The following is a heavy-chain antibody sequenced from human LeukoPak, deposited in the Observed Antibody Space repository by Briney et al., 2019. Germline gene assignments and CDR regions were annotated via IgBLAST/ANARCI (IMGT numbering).Heavy chain of an antibody. Sequence: SETLSLTCTVSGGSVSSGSYYWSWIRQPPGKGLEWIGYIYYSGSTNYNPSLKSRVTISVHTSKNQFSLKLSSVTAADTAVYYCARDVVDGDAFDIWGQGTMVTVSS. J-gene: IGHJ3*02. CDR2: IYYSGST. D-gene: IGHD2-15*01. V-gene: IGHV4-61*01. CDR1: GGSVSSGSYY. CDR3: ARDVVDGDAFDI.